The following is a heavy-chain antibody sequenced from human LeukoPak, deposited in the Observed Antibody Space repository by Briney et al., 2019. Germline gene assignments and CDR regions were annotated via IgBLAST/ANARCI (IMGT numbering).Heavy chain of an antibody. V-gene: IGHV4-61*02. Sequence: SQTLSLTCTVSGGSISSGSYYWSWIRQPAGKGLEWIGRIYTSGSTNYNPSLKSRVTISVDTSKNQFSLKLSSVTAADTAVYYCARHVQWMYSSSRGWWFDPWGQGTLVTVSS. D-gene: IGHD6-13*01. J-gene: IGHJ5*02. CDR1: GGSISSGSYY. CDR2: IYTSGST. CDR3: ARHVQWMYSSSRGWWFDP.